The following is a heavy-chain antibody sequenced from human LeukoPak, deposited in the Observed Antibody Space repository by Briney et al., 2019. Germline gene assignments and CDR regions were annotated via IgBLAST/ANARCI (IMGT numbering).Heavy chain of an antibody. CDR1: GYTFTSYY. CDR3: ARGSEDTKYYDFWSGYRGAQYYYGMDV. CDR2: INPSGGST. V-gene: IGHV1-46*01. D-gene: IGHD3-3*01. Sequence: ASVKVSCKASGYTFTSYYMHWVRQAPGQGLEWMGIINPSGGSTSYAQKFQGRVTMTRDTSTSTVYMELSSLRSEDTAVYYCARGSEDTKYYDFWSGYRGAQYYYGMDVWGQGP. J-gene: IGHJ6*02.